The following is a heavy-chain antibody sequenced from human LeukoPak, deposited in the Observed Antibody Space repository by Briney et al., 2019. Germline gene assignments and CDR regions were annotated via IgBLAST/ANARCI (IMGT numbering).Heavy chain of an antibody. Sequence: GASVKVSCKASGGTFSSYAISWVRQAPGQGLEWMGRIIPIFGTANYAQKFQDRVTITTDESTSTAYMELSSLRSEDTAVYYCARDLGSGWSSFDYWGQGTLVTVSS. CDR1: GGTFSSYA. CDR3: ARDLGSGWSSFDY. V-gene: IGHV1-69*05. J-gene: IGHJ4*02. D-gene: IGHD6-19*01. CDR2: IIPIFGTA.